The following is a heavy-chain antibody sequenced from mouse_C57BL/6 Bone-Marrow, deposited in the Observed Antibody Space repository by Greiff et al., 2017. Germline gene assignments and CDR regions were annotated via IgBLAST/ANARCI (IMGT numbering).Heavy chain of an antibody. CDR1: GFNIQDYY. CDR3: TLPQFITRDY. D-gene: IGHD1-1*01. V-gene: IGHV14-1*01. CDR2: LDPEDGDT. Sequence: VHVKQSGAELVRPGASVKLSCTASGFNIQDYYMHWVQPRPEQGLEWIGRLDPEDGDTEYAPKFQGKATMTADTSSNTAYLQLSSLTSEDTAVYYCTLPQFITRDYWGQGTTLTVSS. J-gene: IGHJ2*01.